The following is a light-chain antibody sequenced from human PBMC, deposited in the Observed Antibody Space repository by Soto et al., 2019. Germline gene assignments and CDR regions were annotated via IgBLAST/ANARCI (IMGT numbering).Light chain of an antibody. CDR1: SSNIGSNF. V-gene: IGLV1-47*01. CDR2: RND. Sequence: QSVLTQPPSASETPGQRVTISCSGSSSNIGSNFVYWYQQLPGTAPKLLIYRNDQRPSGVPDRFSGSKSGTSASLAISGLRSEDEADYYCSTWDDSLTGPVFGGGTKLTVL. J-gene: IGLJ3*02. CDR3: STWDDSLTGPV.